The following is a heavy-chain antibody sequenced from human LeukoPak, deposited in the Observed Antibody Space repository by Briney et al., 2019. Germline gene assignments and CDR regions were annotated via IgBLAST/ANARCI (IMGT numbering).Heavy chain of an antibody. CDR2: IKQDGSDK. CDR1: GFTFSSYW. D-gene: IGHD4-17*01. J-gene: IGHJ4*02. V-gene: IGHV3-7*03. Sequence: GGSLRLSCPASGFTFSSYWMSWVRQAPGKGLEWVANIKQDGSDKYYVDSVKGRFTISRDNAENSLYLQMNSLRAEDTAVYYCAREPYGDYFDYWGQGTLVTVSS. CDR3: AREPYGDYFDY.